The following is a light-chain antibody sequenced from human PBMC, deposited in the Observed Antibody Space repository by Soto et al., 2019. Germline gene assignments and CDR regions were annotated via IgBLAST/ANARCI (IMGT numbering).Light chain of an antibody. CDR1: QSVSSSY. CDR2: DAS. CDR3: QHYNYWPYT. Sequence: EIVLTQSPATLSLSPGERATLSCRASQSVSSSYLAWYKRKPGQAPRLLIYDASTRATGVPARFSGSGSGTDFTLTISSLQSEDFAVYYCQHYNYWPYTFGQGTKVDIK. J-gene: IGKJ2*01. V-gene: IGKV3-15*01.